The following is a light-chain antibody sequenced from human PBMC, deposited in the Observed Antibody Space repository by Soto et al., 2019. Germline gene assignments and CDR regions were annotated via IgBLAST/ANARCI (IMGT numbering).Light chain of an antibody. CDR3: HQYNSGLLT. J-gene: IGKJ1*01. CDR2: GAS. V-gene: IGKV3-15*01. Sequence: IVMTQSPATLSMSPGDRATLSCRASQSLATNMAWYQQKPGQAPRLLIYGASIRATGVPARFTGSGSGTEFTLTINSLQSEDFAVYYCHQYNSGLLTFGRGTRVEV. CDR1: QSLATN.